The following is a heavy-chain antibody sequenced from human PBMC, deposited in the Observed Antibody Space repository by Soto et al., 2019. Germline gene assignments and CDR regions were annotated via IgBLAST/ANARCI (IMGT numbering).Heavy chain of an antibody. J-gene: IGHJ1*01. CDR2: ISGSGGST. Sequence: GGSLRLSCAASGFTFSSYAMSWVRQAPGKGLEWVSAISGSGGSTYYADSVKGRFTISRDNSKNTLYLQMNSLRAEDTAVYYCAKVRSSQQQLVAEYFQHWGQGTLVTVSS. CDR1: GFTFSSYA. CDR3: AKVRSSQQQLVAEYFQH. V-gene: IGHV3-23*01. D-gene: IGHD6-13*01.